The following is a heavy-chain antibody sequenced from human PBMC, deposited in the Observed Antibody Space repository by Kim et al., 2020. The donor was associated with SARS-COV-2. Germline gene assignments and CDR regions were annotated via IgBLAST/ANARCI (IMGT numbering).Heavy chain of an antibody. J-gene: IGHJ4*01. CDR3: AKAASRRYYDSSGYYF. Sequence: GGSLRLSCAASGFTFSSYAMSWVRQAPGKGLEWVSAISGSGGSTYYADSVKGRFTISRDNSKNTLYLQMNSLRAEETAVYYCAKAASRRYYDSSGYYFSGQGTLVTVSS. V-gene: IGHV3-23*01. CDR1: GFTFSSYA. D-gene: IGHD3-22*01. CDR2: ISGSGGST.